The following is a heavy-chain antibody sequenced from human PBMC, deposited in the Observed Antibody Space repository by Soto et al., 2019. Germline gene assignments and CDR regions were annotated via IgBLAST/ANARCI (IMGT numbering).Heavy chain of an antibody. J-gene: IGHJ5*02. Sequence: EVQLVESGGGLVKPGGSLRLSCAASGFTFSSYSMNWVRQAPGKGLEWVSSISSSSSYIYYADSVKGRFTISRDNAKTSLYLQMNSLRAEDTAVYYCAREGTTVGAPPNWFDPWGQGTLVTVSS. CDR2: ISSSSSYI. CDR1: GFTFSSYS. V-gene: IGHV3-21*01. CDR3: AREGTTVGAPPNWFDP. D-gene: IGHD4-17*01.